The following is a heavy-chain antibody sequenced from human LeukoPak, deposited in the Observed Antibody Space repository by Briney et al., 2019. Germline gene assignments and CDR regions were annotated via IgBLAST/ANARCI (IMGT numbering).Heavy chain of an antibody. Sequence: GGSLRLSCAASGFTFSSYAMSWVRQAPGKGLEWVSAISGSGGSTYYADSVKGRFTISRDNSKNTLYLQMNSLRAEDTAVYYCAKDPTPGIVVVPAAIEDYWGQGTLVTVSS. CDR3: AKDPTPGIVVVPAAIEDY. D-gene: IGHD2-2*02. CDR1: GFTFSSYA. V-gene: IGHV3-23*01. J-gene: IGHJ4*02. CDR2: ISGSGGST.